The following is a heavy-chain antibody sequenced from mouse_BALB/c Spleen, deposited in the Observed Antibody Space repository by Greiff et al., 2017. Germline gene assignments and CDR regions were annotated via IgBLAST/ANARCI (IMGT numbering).Heavy chain of an antibody. CDR1: GYTFTSYW. CDR3: TGYDYDYWYFDV. V-gene: IGHV1-5*01. J-gene: IGHJ1*01. D-gene: IGHD2-4*01. CDR2: IYPGNSDT. Sequence: EVKLVESGTVLARPGASVKMSCKASGYTFTSYWMHWVKQRPGQGLEWIGAIYPGNSDTSYNQKFKGKAKLTAVTSTSTAYMELSSLTNEDSAVYYCTGYDYDYWYFDVWGAGTTVTVSS.